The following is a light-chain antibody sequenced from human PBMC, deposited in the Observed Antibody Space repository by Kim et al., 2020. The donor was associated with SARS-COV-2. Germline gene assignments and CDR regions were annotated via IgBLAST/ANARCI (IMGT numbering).Light chain of an antibody. Sequence: QSVLTQPPSASGTPGQRVTISCSGSRSNIGSNVVNWYQQLPGTAPKLLIYSNDYRPSGVPARFSGSKSGTSASLAISGLQSEDEADYYCVAWDDSLNGSVFGGGTKVTVL. CDR2: SND. CDR1: RSNIGSNV. V-gene: IGLV1-44*01. CDR3: VAWDDSLNGSV. J-gene: IGLJ3*02.